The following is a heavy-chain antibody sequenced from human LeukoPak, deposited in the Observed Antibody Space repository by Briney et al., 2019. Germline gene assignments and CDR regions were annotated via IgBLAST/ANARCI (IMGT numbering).Heavy chain of an antibody. D-gene: IGHD3-10*01. V-gene: IGHV4-38-2*02. CDR1: GYSISSGYY. CDR3: ARGYGSGSYYIFDY. CDR2: IYHSGST. J-gene: IGHJ4*02. Sequence: SETLSLTCTVSGYSISSGYYWGWIRQPPGKGLEWIGSIYHSGSTYYNPSLKSRVTISVDTSKNQFSLKLSSVTAADTAVYYCARGYGSGSYYIFDYWGQGTLVTVSS.